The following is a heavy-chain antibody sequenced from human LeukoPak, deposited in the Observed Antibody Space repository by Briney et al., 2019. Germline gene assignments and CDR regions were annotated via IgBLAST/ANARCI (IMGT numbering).Heavy chain of an antibody. Sequence: PGRSLRLSCAASGFTFSSYGMHWVRLAPGKGLEWVAVIWYDGSNKYYADSVKGRFTISRDNSKNTLYLQMNSLRAEDTAVYYCARERWVYDSSGYYFALDYWGQGTLVTVSS. CDR1: GFTFSSYG. J-gene: IGHJ4*02. CDR2: IWYDGSNK. CDR3: ARERWVYDSSGYYFALDY. D-gene: IGHD3-22*01. V-gene: IGHV3-33*01.